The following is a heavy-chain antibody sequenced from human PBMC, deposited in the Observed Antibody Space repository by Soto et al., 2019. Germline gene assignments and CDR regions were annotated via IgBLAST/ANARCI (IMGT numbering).Heavy chain of an antibody. CDR2: ISGSGGST. D-gene: IGHD6-19*01. Sequence: GGSLRLSCAASGFTFSSYAMSWVRQAPGKGLEWVSAISGSGGSTYYADSVKGRFTISRDNSKNTLYLQMNSLRAEDTAVYYCAKDLLYAVAGTNDAFDIWGQGTMVTVSS. J-gene: IGHJ3*02. V-gene: IGHV3-23*01. CDR3: AKDLLYAVAGTNDAFDI. CDR1: GFTFSSYA.